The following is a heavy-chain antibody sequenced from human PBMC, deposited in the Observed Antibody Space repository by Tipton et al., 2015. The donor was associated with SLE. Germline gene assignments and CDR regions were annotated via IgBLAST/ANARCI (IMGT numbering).Heavy chain of an antibody. D-gene: IGHD3-16*01. J-gene: IGHJ5*02. V-gene: IGHV4-61*09. CDR2: GYIRGST. CDR3: ARGVVKYYGNVGPDWVDP. CDR1: GGSISSGNYY. Sequence: LRLSCSVSGGSISSGNYYWAFIRQPATRGLEWIGHGYIRGSTNYRPDYKPYLESPVTISDDMTKDQFSLRLTAANVADRAVYYGARGVVKYYGNVGPDWVDPWGQGAQVIVSS.